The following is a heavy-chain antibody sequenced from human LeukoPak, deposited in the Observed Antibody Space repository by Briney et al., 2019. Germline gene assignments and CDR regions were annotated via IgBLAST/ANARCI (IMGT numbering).Heavy chain of an antibody. CDR3: ARDRTRDGYNQGRVFDY. CDR2: ISYDGTNK. V-gene: IGHV3-30-3*01. CDR1: GFTFSSYA. J-gene: IGHJ4*02. Sequence: GGSLRLSCAASGFTFSSYAMHWVSQAPGKGLEWVAVISYDGTNKYYADSVKGRFTISRDNSKNTLYLQMNSLRAEDTAVYYCARDRTRDGYNQGRVFDYWGQGTLVTVSS. D-gene: IGHD5-24*01.